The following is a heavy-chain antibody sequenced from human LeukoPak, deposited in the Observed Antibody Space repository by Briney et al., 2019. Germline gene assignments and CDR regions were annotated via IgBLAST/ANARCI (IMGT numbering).Heavy chain of an antibody. V-gene: IGHV3-7*01. CDR2: IKQDGSEK. J-gene: IGHJ4*02. CDR1: GFTLSSYW. CDR3: ARDFGFDY. Sequence: PGGSLRLSCAASGFTLSSYWMSWVRQAPGKGLEWVANIKQDGSEKYYVDSVKGRFTISRDNAKNSLYLQMNSLRAEDTAVYYCARDFGFDYWGQGTLVTVSS. D-gene: IGHD3-10*01.